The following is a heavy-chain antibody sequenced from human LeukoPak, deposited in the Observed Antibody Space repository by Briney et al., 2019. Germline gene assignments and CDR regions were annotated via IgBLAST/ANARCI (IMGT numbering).Heavy chain of an antibody. Sequence: ASVKVSCKASGGTFSSYDINWVRQATGQGLEWMGWMNPNSGNTGYAQKFQGRVTMTRNTSISTAYMELSSLKASDTAMYYCASHQTNSGYDNFDYWGQGTLVTVSS. J-gene: IGHJ4*02. CDR3: ASHQTNSGYDNFDY. CDR1: GGTFSSYD. D-gene: IGHD5-12*01. V-gene: IGHV1-8*02. CDR2: MNPNSGNT.